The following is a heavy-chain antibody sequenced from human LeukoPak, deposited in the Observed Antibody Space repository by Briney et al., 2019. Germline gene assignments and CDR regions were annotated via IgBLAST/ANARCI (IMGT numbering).Heavy chain of an antibody. CDR3: AKGFYDSRLNSNPFDF. J-gene: IGHJ4*02. D-gene: IGHD5/OR15-5a*01. Sequence: SETLSLTCTVSGTPIITSYWSWIRQFPGKGLEWIGFIDSSGHTASNPSLSGRVTISIDTSKNQFFLRLTSVTAADTAVYYCAKGFYDSRLNSNPFDFWGRGTLVTVSS. CDR1: GTPIITSY. V-gene: IGHV4-4*09. CDR2: IDSSGHT.